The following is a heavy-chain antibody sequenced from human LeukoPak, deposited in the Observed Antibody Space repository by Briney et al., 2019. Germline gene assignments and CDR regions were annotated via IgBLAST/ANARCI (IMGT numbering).Heavy chain of an antibody. CDR2: IIPIFGTA. D-gene: IGHD3-3*01. CDR1: GGTFSSYA. V-gene: IGHV1-69*05. Sequence: AASVKVSCKASGGTFSSYAISWVRQAPGQGLEWMGGIIPIFGTANYAQKFQGRVTITTDESTSTAYMELSSLRSEDTAVYYCARVRGLWSGYYDAFDIWGQGTMVTVSS. CDR3: ARVRGLWSGYYDAFDI. J-gene: IGHJ3*02.